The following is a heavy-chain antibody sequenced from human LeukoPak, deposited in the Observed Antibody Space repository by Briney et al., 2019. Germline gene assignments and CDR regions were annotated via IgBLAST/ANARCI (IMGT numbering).Heavy chain of an antibody. Sequence: GGSLRLSCTASGFTFSTAFTNWVRQAPGKGLEWVARITSKSYEGTTDYAAPVKGRFTISRDDSKNTLYLQMNSLKTEDTAVYYCTSVVPAAIFYFDYWGQGTLVTVSS. CDR2: ITSKSYEGTT. V-gene: IGHV3-15*01. D-gene: IGHD2-2*02. J-gene: IGHJ4*02. CDR3: TSVVPAAIFYFDY. CDR1: GFTFSTAF.